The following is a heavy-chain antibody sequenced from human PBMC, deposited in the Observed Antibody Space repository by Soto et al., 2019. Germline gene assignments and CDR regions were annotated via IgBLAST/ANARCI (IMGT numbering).Heavy chain of an antibody. D-gene: IGHD4-17*01. CDR2: ISYDGSNK. J-gene: IGHJ4*02. CDR3: AKPGDSSYFDY. V-gene: IGHV3-30*18. CDR1: GFTFSSYG. Sequence: QVQLVESGGGVVQPGRSLRLSCAASGFTFSSYGMHWVRQAPGKGLEWVAVISYDGSNKYYADSVKGRFTISRGKSKNTLYLQMNSLRAEDTAVYYCAKPGDSSYFDYWGQGTLVTVSS.